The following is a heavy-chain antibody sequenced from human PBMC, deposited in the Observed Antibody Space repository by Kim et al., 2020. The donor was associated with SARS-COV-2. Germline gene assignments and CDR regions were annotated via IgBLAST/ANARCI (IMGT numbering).Heavy chain of an antibody. D-gene: IGHD2-8*01. CDR2: IYTDGST. CDR3: TTPRAWANTFDV. V-gene: IGHV4-39*01. J-gene: IGHJ3*01. Sequence: SETLSLTCTVSGGSISSSSPYWVWIRPPPGKGLEFIGYIYTDGSTFFNPSLRSPLTLSHDTSKNPFSLRLSSVTAADTAVYYCTTPRAWANTFDVWGRGTMVTVSS. CDR1: GGSISSSSPY.